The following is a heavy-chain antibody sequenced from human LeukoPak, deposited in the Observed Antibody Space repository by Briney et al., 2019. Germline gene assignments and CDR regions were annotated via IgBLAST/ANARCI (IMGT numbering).Heavy chain of an antibody. Sequence: PGGSLRLSCAASGFPFSSYWMSCVRQAQGKGVEWVANIKQDGSDKCYVDSVKGRVTISRDNAKNSLYLQLNSLRADDTAVYYCARLTGTTGFDYWGQGTLVTVSS. CDR1: GFPFSSYW. V-gene: IGHV3-7*01. D-gene: IGHD1-1*01. J-gene: IGHJ4*02. CDR3: ARLTGTTGFDY. CDR2: IKQDGSDK.